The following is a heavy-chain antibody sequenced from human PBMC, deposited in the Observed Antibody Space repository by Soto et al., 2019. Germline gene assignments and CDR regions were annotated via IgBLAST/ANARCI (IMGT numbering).Heavy chain of an antibody. CDR2: IIPIFGTA. D-gene: IGHD3-22*01. J-gene: IGHJ4*02. CDR1: GGTFSSYA. Sequence: SVKVSCKASGGTFSSYAISWVREAPGQGLEWMGGIIPIFGTANYAQKFQGRVTITADKSTSTAYMELSSLRSEDTAVYYCARGPYHYYDSSGYYYGNFDYWGQGTLVTVSS. V-gene: IGHV1-69*06. CDR3: ARGPYHYYDSSGYYYGNFDY.